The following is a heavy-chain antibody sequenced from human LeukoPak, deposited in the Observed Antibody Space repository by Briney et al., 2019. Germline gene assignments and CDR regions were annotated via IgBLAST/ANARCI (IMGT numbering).Heavy chain of an antibody. J-gene: IGHJ4*02. CDR3: AKYLCGGGNCYSGYYFDY. V-gene: IGHV3-30*02. CDR2: IRYDGSNK. D-gene: IGHD2-15*01. CDR1: GFTFSSYG. Sequence: GGSLRLSCAASGFTFSSYGMHWVRQAPGKGLEWVAFIRYDGSNKYYADSVKGRFTISRDISKNTLSLQMNSLRAEDTAIYYCAKYLCGGGNCYSGYYFDYWGQGTLVTVSS.